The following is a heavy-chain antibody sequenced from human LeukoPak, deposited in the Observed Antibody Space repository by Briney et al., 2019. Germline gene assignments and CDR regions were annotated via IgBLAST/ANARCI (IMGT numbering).Heavy chain of an antibody. D-gene: IGHD2-2*01. V-gene: IGHV1-46*01. CDR1: GYTFTSYY. CDR3: ARDSVVIPAANGIDY. Sequence: ASVKVSCKASGYTFTSYYMHWVRQAPGQGLEWMGIINPSGGSTSYAQKFQGRVTMTRDTSTTTVYMELSSLRSEDTAVYYCARDSVVIPAANGIDYWGQGALVTVSS. CDR2: INPSGGST. J-gene: IGHJ4*02.